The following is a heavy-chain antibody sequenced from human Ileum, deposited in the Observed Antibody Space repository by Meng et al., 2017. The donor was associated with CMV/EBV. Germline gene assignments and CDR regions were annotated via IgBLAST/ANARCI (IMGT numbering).Heavy chain of an antibody. V-gene: IGHV4-4*07. CDR1: GDSISAYN. CDR3: GRAGARGVPVDM. Sequence: PLRGSGHGLAKPPEALRLTGIASGDSISAYNWTWIRKPAGKGLEWIGRLRTSGTTDHNPSLKRRVTLSIDTSKNQFSLKLNSVTAADTAVYYCGRAGARGVPVDMWGQGTLVTVSS. D-gene: IGHD3-10*01. J-gene: IGHJ4*02. CDR2: LRTSGTT.